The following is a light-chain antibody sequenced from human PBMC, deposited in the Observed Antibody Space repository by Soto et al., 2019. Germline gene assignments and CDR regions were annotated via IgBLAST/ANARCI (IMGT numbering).Light chain of an antibody. V-gene: IGKV3-20*01. J-gene: IGKJ4*01. Sequence: EIVLTQSPGTLSLSPGERATLSCRASQSVGRNYLAWYQQKPGQDPRLLIHGASSRATGIPDRFSGSGSGTDFILTISRLEPEDFAVYYCQQYASSPLTFGGGTKVEIK. CDR1: QSVGRNY. CDR3: QQYASSPLT. CDR2: GAS.